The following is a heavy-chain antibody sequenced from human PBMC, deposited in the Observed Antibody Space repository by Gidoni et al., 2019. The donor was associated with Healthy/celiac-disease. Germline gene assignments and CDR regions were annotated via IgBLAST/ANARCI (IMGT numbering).Heavy chain of an antibody. CDR3: ARLDPQAYCTNGVCSGYYFDY. CDR1: GGSFSGYY. CDR2: INHSGST. D-gene: IGHD2-8*01. J-gene: IGHJ4*02. Sequence: QVQLQQWGAGLLKPSETLSLTCAVYGGSFSGYYWSWIRQPPGKGLEWIGEINHSGSTNYNPSLKSRVTISVDTSKNQFSLKLSSVTAADTAVYYCARLDPQAYCTNGVCSGYYFDYWGQGTLVTVSS. V-gene: IGHV4-34*01.